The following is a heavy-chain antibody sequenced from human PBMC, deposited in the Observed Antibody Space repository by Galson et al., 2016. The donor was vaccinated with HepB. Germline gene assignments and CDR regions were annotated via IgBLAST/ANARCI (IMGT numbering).Heavy chain of an antibody. CDR3: ATKDGTNFFGAFEI. V-gene: IGHV1-69*13. CDR1: GGTFSSYA. D-gene: IGHD3-3*01. J-gene: IGHJ3*02. CDR2: ITPIFGTP. Sequence: SVKVSCKASGGTFSSYAISWVRQAPGQGPECMGGITPIFGTPKYAPRFQGRVTMTSDESSSTTYMELSSLRSEDTAVYYCATKDGTNFFGAFEIWGQGTAVIVSS.